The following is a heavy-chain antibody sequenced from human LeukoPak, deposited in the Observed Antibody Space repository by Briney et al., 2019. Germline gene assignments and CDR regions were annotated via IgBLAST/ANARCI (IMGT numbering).Heavy chain of an antibody. CDR3: AMVPAAIKGVVYFDY. CDR2: ISAYNGNT. D-gene: IGHD2-2*02. V-gene: IGHV1-18*01. CDR1: GYTFTTHD. J-gene: IGHJ4*02. Sequence: ASVKVSCKASGYTFTTHDINWVRQATGQGLEWLGWISAYNGNTNYAQKLQGRVTMTTDTSTSTAYMELRSLRSDDTAVYYCAMVPAAIKGVVYFDYWGQGTLVTVSS.